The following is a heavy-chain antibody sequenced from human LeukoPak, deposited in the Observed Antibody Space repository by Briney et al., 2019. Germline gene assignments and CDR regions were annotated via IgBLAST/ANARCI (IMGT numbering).Heavy chain of an antibody. D-gene: IGHD3-10*01. V-gene: IGHV3-30*18. Sequence: GGSLRLSCAASGFTFSSYGMHWVRQAPGKGLEWVAVISYDGSNKYYADSVKGRFTISRDNSKNTLYLQMNSLRAEDTAVYYCAKDRAGSYDYWGQGTLVTVSS. CDR1: GFTFSSYG. J-gene: IGHJ4*02. CDR2: ISYDGSNK. CDR3: AKDRAGSYDY.